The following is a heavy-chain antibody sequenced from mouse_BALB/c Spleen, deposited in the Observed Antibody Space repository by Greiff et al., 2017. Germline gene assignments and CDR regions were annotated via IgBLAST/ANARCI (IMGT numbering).Heavy chain of an antibody. J-gene: IGHJ2*01. CDR2: IDPSDSYT. CDR1: GYTFTSYW. V-gene: IGHV1S127*01. CDR3: TRSDDGYPYFDY. Sequence: VQLQQPGAELVKPGASVKMSCKASGYTFTSYWMHWVKQRPGQGLEWIGTIDPSDSYTSYNQKFKGKATLTVDTSSSTAYMQLSSLTSEDSAVYYCTRSDDGYPYFDYWGQGTTLTVSS. D-gene: IGHD2-3*01.